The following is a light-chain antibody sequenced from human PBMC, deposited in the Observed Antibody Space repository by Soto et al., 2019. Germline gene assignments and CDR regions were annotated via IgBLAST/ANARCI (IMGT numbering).Light chain of an antibody. Sequence: QSALAQPASVSGSPGQSITISCTGTNSDVGGHNFVSWYQHHPGKAPRLIIHEVVNRPSGVSHRFSGSKSGNRASLTISGLQAEDEADYYCCSLTTPPGGVFGGGTQLTVL. CDR1: NSDVGGHNF. V-gene: IGLV2-14*01. CDR3: CSLTTPPGGV. CDR2: EVV. J-gene: IGLJ3*02.